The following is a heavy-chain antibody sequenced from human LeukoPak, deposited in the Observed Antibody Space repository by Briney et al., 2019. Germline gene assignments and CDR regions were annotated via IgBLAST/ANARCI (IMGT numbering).Heavy chain of an antibody. Sequence: GGSLRLSFAASGFTFSSYAMSWVRPAPGKGLEWVSPISGSGGGRSYIDSVRGRVTISRDNSNNTLYLQMNSLRAEDTAVYYYAKDNNGDYVYYYYGMDVWGQGTTVTVSS. J-gene: IGHJ6*02. CDR3: AKDNNGDYVYYYYGMDV. CDR2: ISGSGGGR. V-gene: IGHV3-23*01. CDR1: GFTFSSYA. D-gene: IGHD4-17*01.